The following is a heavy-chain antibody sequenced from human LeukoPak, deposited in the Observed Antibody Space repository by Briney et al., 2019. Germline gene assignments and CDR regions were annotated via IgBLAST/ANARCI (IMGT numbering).Heavy chain of an antibody. D-gene: IGHD1-20*01. CDR3: GRDLNWNQIDY. Sequence: GGSLRLSCAASGFTFSTHWMHWVRQPPGKELVWVSRINTDGRTTDYPSSVKGRFTISRDNAKNMLYLQMNSLSAEDTAVYYCGRDLNWNQIDYWGQGSLVTVSS. CDR2: INTDGRTT. V-gene: IGHV3-74*01. CDR1: GFTFSTHW. J-gene: IGHJ4*02.